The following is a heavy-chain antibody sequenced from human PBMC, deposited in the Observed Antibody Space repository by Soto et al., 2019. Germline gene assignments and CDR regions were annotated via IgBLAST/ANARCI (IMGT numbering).Heavy chain of an antibody. D-gene: IGHD4-17*01. CDR3: TRGFDYGDYQVDY. CDR1: GFTFGDYA. Sequence: PGGSLRVSCTASGFTFGDYAMSWFRQAPGKGLEWVGFIRSKAYGGTTEYAASVKGRFTISRDDSKSIAYLQMNSLKTEDTAVYYCTRGFDYGDYQVDYWGQGTLVTVSS. J-gene: IGHJ4*02. V-gene: IGHV3-49*03. CDR2: IRSKAYGGTT.